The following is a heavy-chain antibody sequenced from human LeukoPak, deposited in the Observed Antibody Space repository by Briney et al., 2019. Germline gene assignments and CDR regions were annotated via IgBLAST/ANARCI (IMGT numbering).Heavy chain of an antibody. Sequence: GASVKVSCKASGYTFTSYGISWVRQAPGQGLEWMGWGSAYNGNTNYAQKLPGRVTMTTATSTSTAYIELRSLRSDDTAVYYCAREDRSSSPYYYYMDVWGKGTTVTASS. D-gene: IGHD6-6*01. V-gene: IGHV1-18*01. J-gene: IGHJ6*03. CDR2: GSAYNGNT. CDR1: GYTFTSYG. CDR3: AREDRSSSPYYYYMDV.